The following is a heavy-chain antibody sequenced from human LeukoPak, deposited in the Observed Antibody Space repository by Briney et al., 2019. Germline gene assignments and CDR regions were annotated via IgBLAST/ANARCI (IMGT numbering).Heavy chain of an antibody. Sequence: ASVKVSCKASGYTFTDYYMHWVRQAPGQGLEWMGWINPNSGGTNYAQKFQGRVTMTRDTSISTAYMELSRLRSDDTAVYYCARDLGYSLAFDIWGQGTMVTVSS. J-gene: IGHJ3*02. CDR2: INPNSGGT. CDR3: ARDLGYSLAFDI. V-gene: IGHV1-2*02. D-gene: IGHD5-18*01. CDR1: GYTFTDYY.